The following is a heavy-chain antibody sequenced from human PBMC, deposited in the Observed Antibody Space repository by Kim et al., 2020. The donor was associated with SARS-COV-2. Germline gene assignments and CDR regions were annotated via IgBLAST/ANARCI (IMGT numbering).Heavy chain of an antibody. J-gene: IGHJ3*01. CDR1: GFRFSGFA. Sequence: GGSLRLSCAASGFRFSGFAMNWVRQAPGKGLEWVSGLSGDGVTTYYADSVRGRFTVSRDNFTNTLHLQMNSLRADDSAAYYWSKDPPCGTSRGGRAF. CDR2: LSGDGVTT. V-gene: IGHV3-23*01. D-gene: IGHD3-10*01. CDR3: SKDPPCGTSRGGRAF.